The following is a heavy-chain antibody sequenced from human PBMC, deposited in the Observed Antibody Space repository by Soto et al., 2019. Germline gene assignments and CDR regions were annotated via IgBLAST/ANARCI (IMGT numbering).Heavy chain of an antibody. D-gene: IGHD2-15*01. V-gene: IGHV1-24*01. CDR2: FDPEDGET. CDR1: GYTLTELS. CDR3: ATGPDCSGGSCYSNFDY. Sequence: ASGKVSCKVSGYTLTELSMHWGRQAPGKGLEWMGGFDPEDGETIYAQKFQGRVTMTEDTSTDTAYMELSSLRSEDAAVYYCATGPDCSGGSCYSNFDYWGQGTLVTVSS. J-gene: IGHJ4*02.